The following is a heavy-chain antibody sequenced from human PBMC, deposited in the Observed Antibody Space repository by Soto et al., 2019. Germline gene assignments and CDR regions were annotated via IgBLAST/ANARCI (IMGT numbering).Heavy chain of an antibody. V-gene: IGHV4-34*01. J-gene: IGHJ4*02. CDR2: INHSGST. Sequence: SETLSLTCAVYGGSFSGYYWSWIRQPPGKGLEWIGEINHSGSTNYNPSLKSRVTISVDTSKNQFSLKLSSVTAADTAVYYCARRDELRYFDWLLPLYYFDYWGQGTLVTVSS. CDR3: ARRDELRYFDWLLPLYYFDY. CDR1: GGSFSGYY. D-gene: IGHD3-9*01.